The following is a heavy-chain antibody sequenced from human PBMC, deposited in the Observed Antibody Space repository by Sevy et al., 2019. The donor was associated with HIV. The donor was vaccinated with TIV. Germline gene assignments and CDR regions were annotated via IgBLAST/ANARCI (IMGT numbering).Heavy chain of an antibody. D-gene: IGHD5-12*01. Sequence: GGSLRLSCAASGFTFSSYSMNWVRQAPGKGLKWVSYISSSSSTIYYADSVKGRFTISRDNAKNSLYLQMNSLRDEDTAVYYCARAGVEMATMDLDYWGQGTLVTVSS. CDR1: GFTFSSYS. V-gene: IGHV3-48*02. CDR3: ARAGVEMATMDLDY. CDR2: ISSSSSTI. J-gene: IGHJ4*02.